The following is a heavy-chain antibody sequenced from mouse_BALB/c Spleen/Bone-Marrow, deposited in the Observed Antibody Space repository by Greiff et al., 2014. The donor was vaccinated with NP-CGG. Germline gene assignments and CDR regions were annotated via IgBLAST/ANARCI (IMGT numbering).Heavy chain of an antibody. D-gene: IGHD1-2*01. J-gene: IGHJ4*01. CDR2: IDPSDSET. CDR3: ARELLRLRSAMDY. Sequence: LQQSGPQLVRPGASVKISCKASGYSFTSYWMHWVKQRPGQGLEWIGMIDPSDSETRLNQKFKDKATLTVDKSSSTAYMQLSSPTSEDSAVYYCARELLRLRSAMDYWGQGTSVTVSS. V-gene: IGHV1S126*01. CDR1: GYSFTSYW.